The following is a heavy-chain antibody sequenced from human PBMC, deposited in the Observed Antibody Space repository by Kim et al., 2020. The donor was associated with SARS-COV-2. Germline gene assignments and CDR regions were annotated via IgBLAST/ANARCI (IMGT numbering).Heavy chain of an antibody. Sequence: GGSLRLSCAASGFTVSSNYMSWVRQAPGKGLEWVSVIYSGGSTYYADSVKGRFTISRDNSKNTLYLQMNSLRAEDTAVYYCARSITIFGVVSPYYYYGMDVWGQGTTVTVSS. CDR3: ARSITIFGVVSPYYYYGMDV. V-gene: IGHV3-53*01. CDR1: GFTVSSNY. J-gene: IGHJ6*02. CDR2: IYSGGST. D-gene: IGHD3-3*01.